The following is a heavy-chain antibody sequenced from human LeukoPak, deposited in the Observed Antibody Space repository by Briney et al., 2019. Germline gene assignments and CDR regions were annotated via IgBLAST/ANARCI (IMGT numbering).Heavy chain of an antibody. D-gene: IGHD3-10*01. CDR1: GFTFSSYA. V-gene: IGHV3-23*01. J-gene: IGHJ4*02. CDR3: AKSGVWFGDDSYYFDY. Sequence: GGSLRLSCAASGFTFSSYAMSWVRQAPGKGLEWVSAISGSGGSTYYADSVKGRFTISRDNSKNTLYLQMNSLRAEDTAVYYCAKSGVWFGDDSYYFDYWGQGTLVTVSS. CDR2: ISGSGGST.